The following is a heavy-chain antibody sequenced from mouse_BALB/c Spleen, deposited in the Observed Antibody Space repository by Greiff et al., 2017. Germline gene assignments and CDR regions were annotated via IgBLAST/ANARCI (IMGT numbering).Heavy chain of an antibody. CDR1: GYTFPDYV. D-gene: IGHD2-14*01. CDR2: IYPGSGRT. V-gene: IGHV1-77*01. J-gene: IGHJ3*01. Sequence: QVQLKQSGPELVKPGASVKMSCKASGYTFPDYVISWVKQSTGQGLEWIGEIYPGSGRTYYNEKFKGKATLTADKSSNPAYMQLSSQTSEDSAVYFCARDRSFAYWGQGTLVTVSA. CDR3: ARDRSFAY.